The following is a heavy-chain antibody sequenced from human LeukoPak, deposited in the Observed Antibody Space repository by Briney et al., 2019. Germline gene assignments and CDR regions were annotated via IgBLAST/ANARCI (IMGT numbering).Heavy chain of an antibody. D-gene: IGHD1-14*01. CDR2: IYRGGGT. J-gene: IGHJ5*02. Sequence: GGSLRLSCAASGFSVSSDYMSWVRQAPGKGLEWVSAIYRGGGTYYADSVKGRFTISRDSSKNTLFLQMNSLRAEDTAVYYCARGFSDIVNHFDPWGQGTLVIVSS. CDR3: ARGFSDIVNHFDP. CDR1: GFSVSSDY. V-gene: IGHV3-53*01.